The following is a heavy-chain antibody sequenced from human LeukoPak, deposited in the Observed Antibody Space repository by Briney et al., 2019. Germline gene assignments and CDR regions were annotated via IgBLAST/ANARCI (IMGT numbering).Heavy chain of an antibody. CDR2: INHSGST. CDR3: ASRYSSSWYEGYYYGMDV. D-gene: IGHD6-13*01. CDR1: GGSFSGYY. J-gene: IGHJ6*02. Sequence: SETLSLTCAVYGGSFSGYYWSWIRQPPGKGLEWIGEINHSGSTNYNPSLKSRVTISVDTSKNQCSLKLSAVTAADTAVYYCASRYSSSWYEGYYYGMDVWGQGTTVTVSS. V-gene: IGHV4-34*01.